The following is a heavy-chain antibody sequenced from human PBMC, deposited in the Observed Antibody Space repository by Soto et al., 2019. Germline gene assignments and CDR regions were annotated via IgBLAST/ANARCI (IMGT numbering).Heavy chain of an antibody. J-gene: IGHJ4*02. D-gene: IGHD1-1*01. Sequence: ESGPTLVNPPDTLTLTCPFSGFSFTTTRMGVGGTRQPPGKALEWLAIICWDGESRYNPLLRRRLTLTADTSKHQVVLTMTNMDPKATATYYCAHRDSTGTTTYFDSWGQGIPVTVSS. V-gene: IGHV2-5*02. CDR3: AHRDSTGTTTYFDS. CDR2: ICWDGES. CDR1: GFSFTTTRMG.